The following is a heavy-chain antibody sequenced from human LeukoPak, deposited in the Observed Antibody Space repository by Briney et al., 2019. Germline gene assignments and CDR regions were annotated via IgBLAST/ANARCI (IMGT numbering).Heavy chain of an antibody. D-gene: IGHD5-12*01. CDR2: IRSRANSYAT. CDR3: TRLKLGHRDDDWIFDY. V-gene: IGHV3-73*01. CDR1: AFTFSGSD. J-gene: IGHJ4*02. Sequence: GGSLTLSCAASAFTFSGSDMHWVRQASGKGLEWVGRIRSRANSYATAYAASVTGRFTISRDDSKNTAYLQMNSLKAEDTAVYYCTRLKLGHRDDDWIFDYWGQGTLVTVSS.